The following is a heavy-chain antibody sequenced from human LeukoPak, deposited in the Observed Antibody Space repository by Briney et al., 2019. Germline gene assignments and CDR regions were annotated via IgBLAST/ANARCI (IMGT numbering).Heavy chain of an antibody. Sequence: ASVKVSCKASGGSFTTYAINWVRQAPGQGLAWMGWISAYNGNTNYAQKLQGRVTMTTDTSTSTAYMELRSLRADATAVYYCARAGFGELVIDYWGQGTLVTVSS. CDR1: GGSFTTYA. D-gene: IGHD3-10*01. CDR3: ARAGFGELVIDY. CDR2: ISAYNGNT. J-gene: IGHJ4*02. V-gene: IGHV1-18*01.